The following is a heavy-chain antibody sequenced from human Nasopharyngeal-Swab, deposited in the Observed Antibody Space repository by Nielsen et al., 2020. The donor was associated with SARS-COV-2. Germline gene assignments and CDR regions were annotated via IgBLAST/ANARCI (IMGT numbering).Heavy chain of an antibody. D-gene: IGHD5-24*01. J-gene: IGHJ4*02. Sequence: GGSLRLSCTASGFTFSNYDIHWLRQTPGKGLEWVAVMWYAGSSERYADSVKGRFTISRDNAKNILYLEMSSLRAEDSGIYFCIKYLDGWNWGQGTPVTVSS. CDR2: MWYAGSSE. V-gene: IGHV3-33*03. CDR3: IKYLDGWN. CDR1: GFTFSNYD.